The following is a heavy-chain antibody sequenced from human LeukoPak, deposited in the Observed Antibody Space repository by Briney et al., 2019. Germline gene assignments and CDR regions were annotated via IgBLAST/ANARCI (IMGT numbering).Heavy chain of an antibody. CDR2: IYYSGST. V-gene: IGHV4-59*08. Sequence: SETLSLTCTVSGGSISSYYWSWIRQPPGKGLEWIGYIYYSGSTNYNPSLKSRVTISVDTSKNQFSLKLSSVTAADTAVYYCARHMGGTQTTVNYYYYYYMDVWGKGTTVTVSS. D-gene: IGHD4-11*01. J-gene: IGHJ6*03. CDR3: ARHMGGTQTTVNYYYYYYMDV. CDR1: GGSISSYY.